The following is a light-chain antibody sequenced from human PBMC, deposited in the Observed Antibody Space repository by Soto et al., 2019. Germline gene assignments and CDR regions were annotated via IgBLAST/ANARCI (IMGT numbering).Light chain of an antibody. V-gene: IGLV2-14*03. CDR3: SSYRSGSTTVV. CDR2: DIS. Sequence: QSALTQPASVSGSPGQSITIPCTGTSSDVVGYNHVSWYQQHPGKAPKLMIYDISNRPSGVSNRFSGSKSGNTASLTISGLQTEDEADYYCSSYRSGSTTVVFGGGTKLTVL. J-gene: IGLJ2*01. CDR1: SSDVVGYNH.